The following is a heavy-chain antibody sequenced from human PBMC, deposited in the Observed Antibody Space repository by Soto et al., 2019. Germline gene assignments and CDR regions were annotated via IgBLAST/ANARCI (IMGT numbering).Heavy chain of an antibody. J-gene: IGHJ6*02. CDR3: AKDRYGSWEGGRDV. D-gene: IGHD1-26*01. V-gene: IGHV3-9*01. Sequence: EVQLVESGGGLVQPGRSLRLSCAASGFIFDDFGMHWVRQAPGKGLEWVSGVTWNSGNIDYADSVKGRFTITRDNAKNSPYRQRKGLRGEDTALYSWAKDRYGSWEGGRDVWGQGTTVTVSS. CDR2: VTWNSGNI. CDR1: GFIFDDFG.